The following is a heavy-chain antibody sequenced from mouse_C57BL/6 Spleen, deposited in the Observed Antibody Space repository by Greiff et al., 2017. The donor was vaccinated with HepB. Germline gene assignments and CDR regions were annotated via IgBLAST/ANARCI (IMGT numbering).Heavy chain of an antibody. CDR2: IDPSDSYT. J-gene: IGHJ2*01. Sequence: QVQLQQSGAELVKPGASVKLSCKASGYTFTSYWMQWVKQRPGQGLEWIGEIDPSDSYTNYNQKFKGKATLTVDTSSSTAYMQLSSLTSEDSAVYYCARTWLRRYFDYWGQGTTLTVSS. CDR3: ARTWLRRYFDY. V-gene: IGHV1-50*01. CDR1: GYTFTSYW. D-gene: IGHD2-2*01.